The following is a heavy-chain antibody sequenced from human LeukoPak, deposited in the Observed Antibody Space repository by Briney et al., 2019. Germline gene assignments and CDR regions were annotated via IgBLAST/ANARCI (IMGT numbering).Heavy chain of an antibody. J-gene: IGHJ4*02. CDR2: IIPIFGTA. V-gene: IGHV1-69*05. Sequence: SVKVSCKASGGTFSSSAISWVRQAPGQGLEWMGGIIPIFGTANYAQKFQGRVTITTDESTSTAYMELSSLRSEDTAVYYCARVYCGSTSCYTGRQYYFDYWGQGTLVTVSS. D-gene: IGHD2-2*02. CDR1: GGTFSSSA. CDR3: ARVYCGSTSCYTGRQYYFDY.